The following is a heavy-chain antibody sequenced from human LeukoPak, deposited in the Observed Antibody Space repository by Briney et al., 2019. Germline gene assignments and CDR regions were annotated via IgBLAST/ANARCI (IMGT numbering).Heavy chain of an antibody. CDR1: GGSISSYY. J-gene: IGHJ6*02. Sequence: PSETLSFTCTVSGGSISSYYWSWIRQPPGKGLEWIGYISYSGSTSYNPSLKSRVTMSVDTSKNQFSLKLTSVIAEDTAVYYCARVKEGRIAAASLYYYYYGMDVWGQGTTVTVSS. D-gene: IGHD6-13*01. V-gene: IGHV4-59*01. CDR2: ISYSGST. CDR3: ARVKEGRIAAASLYYYYYGMDV.